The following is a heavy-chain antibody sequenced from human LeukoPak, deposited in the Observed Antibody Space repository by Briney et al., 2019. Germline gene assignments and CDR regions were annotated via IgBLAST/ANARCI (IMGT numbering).Heavy chain of an antibody. CDR3: ARGKDYYDSSGYVH. J-gene: IGHJ4*02. D-gene: IGHD3-22*01. Sequence: ASVKVSCKASGYTFTSYDINWVRQATGQGPEWMGWMNPNSGNTGYAQKFQGRVTITRNTSISTAYMELSSLRSEDTAVYYCARGKDYYDSSGYVHWGQGTLVTVSS. V-gene: IGHV1-8*03. CDR1: GYTFTSYD. CDR2: MNPNSGNT.